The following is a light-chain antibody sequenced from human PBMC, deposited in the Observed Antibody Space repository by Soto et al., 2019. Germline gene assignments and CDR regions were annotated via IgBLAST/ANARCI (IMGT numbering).Light chain of an antibody. V-gene: IGKV3-20*01. CDR3: QQYGTVPNT. CDR1: QSVSSSY. Sequence: EIVLTQSPATLSLCPGERDTLSCLASQSVSSSYLAWYQQKPGQAPRLLIFDASSRATGISDRFSGSGSGTDFTLTLSRLESEDFAVYYCQQYGTVPNTFGQGTRLEIK. J-gene: IGKJ5*01. CDR2: DAS.